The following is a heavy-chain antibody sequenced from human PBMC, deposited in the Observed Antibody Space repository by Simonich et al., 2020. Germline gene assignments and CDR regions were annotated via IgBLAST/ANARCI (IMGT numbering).Heavy chain of an antibody. J-gene: IGHJ3*02. Sequence: QLQLQESGPGLVKPSETLSLTCTVSGGSISSSSYYWGWIRQPPGKGLEWIGSIYNGGSTYYNPSLKSRVTISVDTSKNQFSLKLSSVTAADTAVYYCARHAGFAFDIWGQGTMVTVSS. CDR1: GGSISSSSYY. CDR2: IYNGGST. CDR3: ARHAGFAFDI. V-gene: IGHV4-39*01. D-gene: IGHD6-13*01.